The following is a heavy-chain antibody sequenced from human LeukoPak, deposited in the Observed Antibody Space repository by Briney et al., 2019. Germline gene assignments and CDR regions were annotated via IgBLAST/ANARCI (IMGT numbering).Heavy chain of an antibody. J-gene: IGHJ3*02. Sequence: SETLSLTCTVSGGSISSGGYYWSWIRQHPGKGLEWIEYIYYSGSTYYNPSLKSRVTISVDTSKNQFSLKLSSVTAADTAVYYCARDLGLDDAFDIWGQGTMVTVSS. D-gene: IGHD3-16*01. CDR3: ARDLGLDDAFDI. V-gene: IGHV4-31*03. CDR2: IYYSGST. CDR1: GGSISSGGYY.